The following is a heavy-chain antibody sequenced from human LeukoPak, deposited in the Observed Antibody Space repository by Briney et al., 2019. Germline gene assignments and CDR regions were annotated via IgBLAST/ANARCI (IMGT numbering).Heavy chain of an antibody. J-gene: IGHJ4*02. D-gene: IGHD3-16*01. CDR3: ASSRWRYASVDY. CDR2: MSYSGST. CDR1: GGSISSYY. Sequence: PSETLSLTCTVSGGSISSYYWSWIRQPPGKGLEWIGYMSYSGSTNYNPSLKSRVTISLDTSKNQFSLKLSSVTAADTAVYYCASSRWRYASVDYWGQGTLVTVSS. V-gene: IGHV4-59*01.